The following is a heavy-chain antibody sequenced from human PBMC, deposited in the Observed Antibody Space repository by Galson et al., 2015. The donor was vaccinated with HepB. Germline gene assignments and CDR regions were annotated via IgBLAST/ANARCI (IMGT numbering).Heavy chain of an antibody. CDR1: GYTFTSYA. D-gene: IGHD3-3*01. J-gene: IGHJ4*02. Sequence: SVKVSCKASGYTFTSYAMHWLRQAPGQRLEWMGWINAGNGNTKYSQKFQGRVTITRDTSASTAYMELSSLRSEDTAVYYCARVPYYDFWSGYSRLDYWGQGTLVTVSS. CDR3: ARVPYYDFWSGYSRLDY. V-gene: IGHV1-3*01. CDR2: INAGNGNT.